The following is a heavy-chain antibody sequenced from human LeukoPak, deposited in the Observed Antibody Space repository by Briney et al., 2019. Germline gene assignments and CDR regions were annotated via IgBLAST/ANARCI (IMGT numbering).Heavy chain of an antibody. CDR2: ISYDGSNK. D-gene: IGHD5-24*01. V-gene: IGHV3-30*04. Sequence: GGSLRLSCAASGFTFSSYAMHWVRQAPGKGLEWVAVISYDGSNKYYADSVKGRFTISRDNSKNTLYLQMNSLRAEDTAVYYCTRGAPVGSSREFDYWGQGTLVTVSS. CDR1: GFTFSSYA. CDR3: TRGAPVGSSREFDY. J-gene: IGHJ4*02.